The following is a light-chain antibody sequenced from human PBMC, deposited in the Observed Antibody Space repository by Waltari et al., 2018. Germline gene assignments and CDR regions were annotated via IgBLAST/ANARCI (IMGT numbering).Light chain of an antibody. J-gene: IGKJ1*01. CDR3: QQSFSSPWT. CDR2: GAS. CDR1: QNIRTQ. Sequence: DIQMTQSPSSLSASVGDTVTVTCRANQNIRTQLNWYQQKPATAPKLLIYGASTLQRGVPSRFSGSAYGTDFTLTVTNLQPDDFAVYFCQQSFSSPWTFGQGTRV. V-gene: IGKV1-39*01.